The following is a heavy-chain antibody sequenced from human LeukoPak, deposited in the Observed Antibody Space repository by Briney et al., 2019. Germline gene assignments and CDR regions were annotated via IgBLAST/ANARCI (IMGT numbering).Heavy chain of an antibody. D-gene: IGHD4-17*01. V-gene: IGHV1-2*02. CDR1: GYTFTGYY. Sequence: GASVTVSCKASGYTFTGYYMHWVRQAPGQGLEWMGWINPNSGGTNYAQKFQGRVTMTRDTSISTAYMELSRLRSDDTAVYYCARSTLYDYGDYGYWGQGTLVTVSS. CDR2: INPNSGGT. J-gene: IGHJ4*02. CDR3: ARSTLYDYGDYGY.